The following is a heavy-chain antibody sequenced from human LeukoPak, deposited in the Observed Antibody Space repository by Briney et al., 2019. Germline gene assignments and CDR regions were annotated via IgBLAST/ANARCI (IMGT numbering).Heavy chain of an antibody. J-gene: IGHJ4*02. Sequence: SQTLSLTCTVSGGSISSGGYYWSWIRQHPGKGLEWIGYIYYSGSTYYNPSFKSRVTISVDTSKNQFSLKLSSVTAADTAVYYCARDEEVRGVLDYWGQGTLVTVSS. D-gene: IGHD3-10*01. CDR2: IYYSGST. V-gene: IGHV4-31*03. CDR3: ARDEEVRGVLDY. CDR1: GGSISSGGYY.